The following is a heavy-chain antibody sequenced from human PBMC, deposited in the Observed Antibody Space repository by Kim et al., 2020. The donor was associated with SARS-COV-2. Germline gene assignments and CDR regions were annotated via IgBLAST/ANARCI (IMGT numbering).Heavy chain of an antibody. CDR2: ISYDGSNK. D-gene: IGHD6-13*01. CDR1: GFTFSSYG. CDR3: AKVPAQQGTATNYNWFDP. J-gene: IGHJ5*02. V-gene: IGHV3-30*18. Sequence: GGSLRLSCAASGFTFSSYGMHWVRQAPGKGLEWVAVISYDGSNKYYADSVKGRFTISRDNSKNTLYLQMNSLRAEDTAVYYCAKVPAQQGTATNYNWFDPWGQGTLVTVSS.